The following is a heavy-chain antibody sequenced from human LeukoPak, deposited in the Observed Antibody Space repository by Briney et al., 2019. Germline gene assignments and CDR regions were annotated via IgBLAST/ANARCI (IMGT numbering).Heavy chain of an antibody. J-gene: IGHJ4*02. CDR2: ISGLSSYT. Sequence: RGSLRLSCSASGFTFSDYDMNWVRQAPGKGLEWVSSISGLSSYTYYGESVKGRFSISRDNAKNSLYLQMNSLGAEDTATYYCGRAFPPLRTSSAGDLWGQGILVTVSS. CDR3: GRAFPPLRTSSAGDL. V-gene: IGHV3-21*01. D-gene: IGHD3-16*01. CDR1: GFTFSDYD.